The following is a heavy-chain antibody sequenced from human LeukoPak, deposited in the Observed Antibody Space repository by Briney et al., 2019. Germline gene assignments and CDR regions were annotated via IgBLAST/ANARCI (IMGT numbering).Heavy chain of an antibody. CDR2: IKQDGSET. CDR1: GFTFSSYW. Sequence: PGGSLRLSCAASGFTFSSYWMSWVRQAPGKGLEWVSNIKQDGSETYYVDSVKGRSNISRDNDKNSLYLQMNSLRAEDTAVYYCARDRKAPGNFDYWGQGTLVTVSS. D-gene: IGHD1-14*01. J-gene: IGHJ4*02. CDR3: ARDRKAPGNFDY. V-gene: IGHV3-7*01.